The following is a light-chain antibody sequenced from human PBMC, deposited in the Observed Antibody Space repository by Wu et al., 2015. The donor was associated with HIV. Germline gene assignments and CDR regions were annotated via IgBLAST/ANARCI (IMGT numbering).Light chain of an antibody. CDR3: QQYGSSPYS. CDR1: QNVSSR. V-gene: IGKV3-20*01. Sequence: EIVMTQSPATLSVSPGERATLSCRASQNVSSRLVWYQQRLGQAPRLLIYGASTRATGVPARFSGSGSGTDFTLTISRLEPEDFAVYYCQQYGSSPYSFGQGTKLEIK. CDR2: GAS. J-gene: IGKJ2*03.